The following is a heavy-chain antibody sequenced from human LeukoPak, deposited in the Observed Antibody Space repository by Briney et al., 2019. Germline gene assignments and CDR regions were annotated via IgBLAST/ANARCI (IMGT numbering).Heavy chain of an antibody. CDR3: ARGGYCSSTSCYNAFAI. Sequence: ASVKVSCKASGYTFTSYGISWVRQAPGQGREWMGWISAYNGNTNYAQKLQGRVTMTTDTSTSTAYMELRSLRSDDTAVYYCARGGYCSSTSCYNAFAIWGQGTMVTVSS. CDR2: ISAYNGNT. J-gene: IGHJ3*02. V-gene: IGHV1-18*01. CDR1: GYTFTSYG. D-gene: IGHD2-2*02.